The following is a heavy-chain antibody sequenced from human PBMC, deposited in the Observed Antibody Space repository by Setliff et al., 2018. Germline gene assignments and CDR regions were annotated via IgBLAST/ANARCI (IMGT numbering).Heavy chain of an antibody. CDR3: AREGVDPRSSTDYRYFMDV. CDR2: TIPMFGTT. Sequence: SVKVSCKATGGTFRNYGISWVRQAPGQGLEWIGGTIPMFGTTNYAHKFQGRVTIITDESTSTACMELSSLRSEDTAVYYCAREGVDPRSSTDYRYFMDVWGKGTTVTVSS. J-gene: IGHJ6*03. D-gene: IGHD2-15*01. V-gene: IGHV1-69*05. CDR1: GGTFRNYG.